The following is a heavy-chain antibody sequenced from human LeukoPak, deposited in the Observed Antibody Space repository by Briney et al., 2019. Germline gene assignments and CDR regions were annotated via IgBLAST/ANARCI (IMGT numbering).Heavy chain of an antibody. D-gene: IGHD2-21*02. J-gene: IGHJ3*02. Sequence: GRSLRLSCAAPGFTFSSYGMHWVRQAPGKGLEWVAVISYDGSNKYYADSVKGRFTISRDNSKNKLYLQMNSLRAEDTAVYYCAKDLLHIVVVTDPFKGSAFDIWGQGTMVTVSS. CDR3: AKDLLHIVVVTDPFKGSAFDI. CDR1: GFTFSSYG. V-gene: IGHV3-30*18. CDR2: ISYDGSNK.